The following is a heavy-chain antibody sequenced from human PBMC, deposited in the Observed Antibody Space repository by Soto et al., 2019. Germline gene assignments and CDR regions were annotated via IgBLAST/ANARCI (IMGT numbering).Heavy chain of an antibody. D-gene: IGHD3-3*01. J-gene: IGHJ6*03. CDR3: ARVRLYYDFWSGYWRDYYYYYMDV. CDR2: INSDGSST. CDR1: GFTFSSYW. V-gene: IGHV3-74*01. Sequence: HPGGSLRLSCAASGFTFSSYWMHWVRQAPGKGLVWVSRINSDGSSTSYADSVKGRFTISRDNAKNTLYLQMNSLRAEDTAVYYCARVRLYYDFWSGYWRDYYYYYMDVWGKGTTVTVSS.